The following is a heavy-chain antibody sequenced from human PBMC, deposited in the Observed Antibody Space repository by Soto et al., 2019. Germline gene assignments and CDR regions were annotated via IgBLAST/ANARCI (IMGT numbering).Heavy chain of an antibody. D-gene: IGHD3-10*01. V-gene: IGHV4-34*01. Sequence: TSETLSLTCAVYGGSFSGYYWSWIRQPPGKGLEWIGEINHSGSTNYNPSLKSRVTISVDTSKNQFSLKLSSVTAADTAVYYCARGGITMVRGVILNYWGQGTLVTVSS. CDR3: ARGGITMVRGVILNY. CDR1: GGSFSGYY. J-gene: IGHJ4*02. CDR2: INHSGST.